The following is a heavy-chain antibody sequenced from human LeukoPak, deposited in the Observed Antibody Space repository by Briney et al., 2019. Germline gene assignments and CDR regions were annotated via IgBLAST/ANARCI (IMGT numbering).Heavy chain of an antibody. Sequence: PGGSLRLSCAASGFTFSSYWMSWVRQAPGKGLEWVSAISASGGSTYYADSVRGRFTISRDNSKNTLYLQLNSLRAEDTAVYYCAKDLGYCSSTSCSWDYWGQGTLVTVSS. D-gene: IGHD2-2*01. CDR2: ISASGGST. CDR1: GFTFSSYW. CDR3: AKDLGYCSSTSCSWDY. J-gene: IGHJ4*02. V-gene: IGHV3-23*01.